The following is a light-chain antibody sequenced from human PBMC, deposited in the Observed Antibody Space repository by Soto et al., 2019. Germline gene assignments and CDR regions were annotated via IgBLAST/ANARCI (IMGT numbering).Light chain of an antibody. V-gene: IGKV3-15*01. Sequence: EVVMTQSPATLSVSPGERATLSCRASQSVTTNMAWYQQKPGHAPRLLIYGASTRATGIPARFSGSGSGTDFTLTISSLQSEDFAVYYCQKYNNWPPWTFGQGTKVEIK. CDR3: QKYNNWPPWT. CDR1: QSVTTN. J-gene: IGKJ1*01. CDR2: GAS.